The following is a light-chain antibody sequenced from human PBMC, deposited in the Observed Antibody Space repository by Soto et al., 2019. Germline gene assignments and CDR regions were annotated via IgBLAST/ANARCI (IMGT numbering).Light chain of an antibody. Sequence: EIVLTQSPGTLYLSPGERATLSCRASQSVSSSYLAWDQQKPGQAPRLIIYGASSRATGIPDRFSGSGSGTDFTLTISRLEPEDFAVYYGQQYGSSPWTFGQGTKVEI. J-gene: IGKJ1*01. CDR3: QQYGSSPWT. CDR2: GAS. CDR1: QSVSSSY. V-gene: IGKV3-20*01.